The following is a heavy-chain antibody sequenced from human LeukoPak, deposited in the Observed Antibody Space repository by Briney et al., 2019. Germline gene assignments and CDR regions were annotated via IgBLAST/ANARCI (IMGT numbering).Heavy chain of an antibody. CDR1: GFTFSSHA. V-gene: IGHV3-23*01. D-gene: IGHD5-18*01. CDR3: AKDIWGYTYGALDY. J-gene: IGHJ4*02. CDR2: ISGGGSST. Sequence: GGSLRLSCAVSGFTFSSHAMSWVRQAPGKGLEWVSAISGGGSSTYYADSVKGRFTISRDNSKNTLYLQMNSLRAEDTALYYCAKDIWGYTYGALDYWGQGTLVTVSS.